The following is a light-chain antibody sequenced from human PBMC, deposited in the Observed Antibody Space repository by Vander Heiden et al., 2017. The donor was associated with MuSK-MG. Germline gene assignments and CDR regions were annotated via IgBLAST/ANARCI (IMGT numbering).Light chain of an antibody. V-gene: IGKV1-6*01. Sequence: AIQMTQSPSSLSASVGDRVTITCRASQAIRNDLAWYQQRPGEAPNLLIYAASNLQTGVPSRFSGSGSGTYFTLTISRLQSEDSATYYCRQDYEYPRTFGQGTKVEIK. CDR3: RQDYEYPRT. J-gene: IGKJ1*01. CDR2: AAS. CDR1: QAIRND.